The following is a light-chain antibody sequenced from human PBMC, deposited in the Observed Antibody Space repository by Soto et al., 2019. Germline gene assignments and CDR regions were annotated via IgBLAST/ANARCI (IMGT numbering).Light chain of an antibody. CDR2: EVS. CDR1: SSDVGGYNY. CDR3: SSYSSTTLV. Sequence: QSALTQPASVSGSPGQSIIISCTGTSSDVGGYNYVSWYQQHPGKAPKLMIYEVSNRPSGVSNRFSGSKSGNTASLTISGLQAEDEADYYCSSYSSTTLVFGTGTKVTVL. J-gene: IGLJ1*01. V-gene: IGLV2-14*01.